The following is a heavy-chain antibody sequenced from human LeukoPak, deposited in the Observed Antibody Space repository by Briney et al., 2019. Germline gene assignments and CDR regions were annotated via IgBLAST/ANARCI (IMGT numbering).Heavy chain of an antibody. D-gene: IGHD3-3*01. V-gene: IGHV3-23*01. CDR2: INSNGGST. J-gene: IGHJ5*02. CDR1: GFTFGTST. CDR3: EPPLQFLES. Sequence: GGSLTLSCTTSGFTFGTSTMTWVRQAPGKGLEWVSTINSNGGSTYYASSVKGRFTISRDNSRNTLYLRMSSLRAEDTAVYNCEPPLQFLESWGQGTMVIVSS.